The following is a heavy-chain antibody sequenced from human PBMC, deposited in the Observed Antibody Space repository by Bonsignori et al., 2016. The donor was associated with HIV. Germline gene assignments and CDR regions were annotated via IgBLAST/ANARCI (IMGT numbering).Heavy chain of an antibody. Sequence: QVQLQQWGAGLLKPSETLSLTCAVHGGSLSGYWWSWIRQAPGKGLEWIGEIKDSGRTNHNPSLESRTSISEDTSKNQVSLRMNSVTAADTAMYFCARHVNVAGTRGMDVWGQGITVTVSS. D-gene: IGHD1-7*01. J-gene: IGHJ6*02. V-gene: IGHV4-34*04. CDR3: ARHVNVAGTRGMDV. CDR2: IKDSGRT. CDR1: GGSLSGYW.